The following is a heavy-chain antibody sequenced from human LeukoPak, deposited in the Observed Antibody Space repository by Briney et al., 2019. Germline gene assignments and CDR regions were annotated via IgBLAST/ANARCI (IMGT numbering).Heavy chain of an antibody. D-gene: IGHD6-19*01. Sequence: GESLKISCKGSGYSFSTYWIGWVRQMPGKGLEWMGIIRPGDSDIRYSPSFQGQVTISADKSISTAYLQWSSLKASETAMYYCARNSENTNGWYGEFDPWGQGTLVTVSS. CDR3: ARNSENTNGWYGEFDP. CDR2: IRPGDSDI. J-gene: IGHJ5*02. V-gene: IGHV5-51*01. CDR1: GYSFSTYW.